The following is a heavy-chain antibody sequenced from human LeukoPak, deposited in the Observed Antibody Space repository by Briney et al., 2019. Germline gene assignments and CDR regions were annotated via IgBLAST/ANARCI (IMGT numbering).Heavy chain of an antibody. D-gene: IGHD3-22*01. CDR3: ASHGITMIVVAPDDAFDI. CDR1: GFTFSSYW. V-gene: IGHV3-7*01. Sequence: GGSLRLSCAASGFTFSSYWMSWVRQAPGKGLEWVANIKQDGSEKYYVDSVKGRFTISRDNAKNSLYLQMTSLRAEDTAVYYCASHGITMIVVAPDDAFDIWGQGTMVTVSS. J-gene: IGHJ3*02. CDR2: IKQDGSEK.